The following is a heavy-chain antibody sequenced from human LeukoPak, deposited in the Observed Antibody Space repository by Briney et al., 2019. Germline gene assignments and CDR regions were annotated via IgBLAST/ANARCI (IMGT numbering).Heavy chain of an antibody. CDR3: AKSSEVGGYCSGGSCYAFDY. CDR1: GFTFDDYA. V-gene: IGHV3-43D*03. D-gene: IGHD2-15*01. J-gene: IGHJ4*02. Sequence: GGSLRLSCAASGFTFDDYAMHWVRHAPGKGLEWVSLISWDGGSTYYADSVKGRFTISRDNSKNSLYLQMNSLRAEDTALYYCAKSSEVGGYCSGGSCYAFDYWGQGTLVTVSS. CDR2: ISWDGGST.